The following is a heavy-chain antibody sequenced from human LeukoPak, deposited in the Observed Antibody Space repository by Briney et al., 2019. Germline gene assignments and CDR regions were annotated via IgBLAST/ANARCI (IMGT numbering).Heavy chain of an antibody. D-gene: IGHD6-19*01. Sequence: GRSLRLSSAASGCRFSPYALHWVRQAPGKGLEWLAVISYDGSNKGYADSVKGRLIISTDISKNTLYLQMNNLRSDDTAVYYCARENRGIGIAVTGTIGWFDPWGQGTLITVSS. CDR2: ISYDGSNK. J-gene: IGHJ5*02. CDR3: ARENRGIGIAVTGTIGWFDP. V-gene: IGHV3-30*04. CDR1: GCRFSPYA.